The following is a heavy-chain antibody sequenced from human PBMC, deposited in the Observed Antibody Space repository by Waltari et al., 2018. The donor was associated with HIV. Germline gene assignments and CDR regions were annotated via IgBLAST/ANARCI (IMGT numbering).Heavy chain of an antibody. CDR3: ARDTGSQYYYYGMDV. D-gene: IGHD3-10*01. Sequence: EVLLVESGGGLVQLGGSLTLSCGTSGFSLSGYGMSWVRQAPGEGLEWLANIKPDGSETYYVDSVKDRFTISRDNAKNSVYLQMDSLRVEDTALYFCARDTGSQYYYYGMDVWGQGTMVSVS. J-gene: IGHJ6*02. CDR1: GFSLSGYG. V-gene: IGHV3-7*01. CDR2: IKPDGSET.